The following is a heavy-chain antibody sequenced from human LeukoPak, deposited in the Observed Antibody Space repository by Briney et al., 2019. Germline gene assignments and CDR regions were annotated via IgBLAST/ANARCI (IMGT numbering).Heavy chain of an antibody. V-gene: IGHV4-59*01. CDR2: IYYSGST. CDR3: ARGKSDSSGYYHLPLFDY. CDR1: GGSISSYY. J-gene: IGHJ4*02. Sequence: SETLSLTCTVSGGSISSYYWSWIRQPPGKGLEWIGYIYYSGSTNYNPSLKSRVTISVDTSKNQFSLKLSSVTAADPAVYYCARGKSDSSGYYHLPLFDYRGQGTLVTVSS. D-gene: IGHD3-22*01.